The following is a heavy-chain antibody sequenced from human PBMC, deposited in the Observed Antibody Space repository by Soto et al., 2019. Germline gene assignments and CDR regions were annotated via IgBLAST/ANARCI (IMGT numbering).Heavy chain of an antibody. CDR3: ARGAGGYYYRDV. Sequence: EVQLVESGGGLVQPGGSLRLSCATSGFTFNTYWLHWVRQAPGKGLVWVSRIYSDGSRTSYADSVKGRFTISRDNAKNTLYLQMDSLSPEDTAVYYCARGAGGYYYRDVWGKGTTVTVSS. D-gene: IGHD3-10*01. V-gene: IGHV3-74*01. CDR2: IYSDGSRT. J-gene: IGHJ6*03. CDR1: GFTFNTYW.